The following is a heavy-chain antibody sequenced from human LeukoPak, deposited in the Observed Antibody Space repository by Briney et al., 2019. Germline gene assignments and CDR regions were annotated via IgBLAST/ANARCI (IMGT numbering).Heavy chain of an antibody. D-gene: IGHD1-26*01. V-gene: IGHV1-2*02. J-gene: IGHJ6*03. Sequence: GASVKVSCKASGYTFTGYYMHWVRQAPGQGLEWMGWINPNSGGTNYAQKFQGRVTMTRDTSISTAYMELSRLRSDDTAVYYCASSGSYRVPCYYYMDVWGKGTTVTISS. CDR2: INPNSGGT. CDR1: GYTFTGYY. CDR3: ASSGSYRVPCYYYMDV.